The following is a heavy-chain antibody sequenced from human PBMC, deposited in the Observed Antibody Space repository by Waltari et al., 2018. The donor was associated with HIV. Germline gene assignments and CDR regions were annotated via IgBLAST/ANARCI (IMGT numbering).Heavy chain of an antibody. V-gene: IGHV5-51*01. CDR3: ARRGMAAAGTGAGAFDY. CDR2: IYPGDSDT. J-gene: IGHJ4*02. D-gene: IGHD6-13*01. Sequence: EVQLVQSGAEVKKPGESLKISCKGSGYSFTNYWIGWVRQMHGKGLEWMGIIYPGDSDTRYSPSFQGQVTISAVKSISTAYLQLSSLKASDTAMYYCARRGMAAAGTGAGAFDYWGQGTLVTVSS. CDR1: GYSFTNYW.